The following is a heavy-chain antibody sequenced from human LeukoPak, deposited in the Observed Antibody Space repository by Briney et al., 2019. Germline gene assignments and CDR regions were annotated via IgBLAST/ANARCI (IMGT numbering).Heavy chain of an antibody. J-gene: IGHJ4*02. CDR3: ARSKMLLREGFDY. D-gene: IGHD3-16*01. CDR1: GGSINNDY. Sequence: KPSETLSLTCTVSGGSINNDYWSWIRQPPGKGLEWLGYIKYNGYTNYNPSLKSRVTMSIDASKKQFSLKLSSVTAAYTAVYYCARSKMLLREGFDYWGQGTLVTVSS. CDR2: IKYNGYT. V-gene: IGHV4-59*01.